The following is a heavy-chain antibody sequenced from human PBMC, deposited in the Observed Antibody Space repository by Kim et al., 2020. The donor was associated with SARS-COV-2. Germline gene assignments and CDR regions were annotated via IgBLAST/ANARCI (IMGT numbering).Heavy chain of an antibody. Sequence: GGSLRLSCAASGFTFSSYSMNWVRQAPGKGLEWVSYISSSSSTIYYADSVKGRFTISRDNAKNSLYLQMNSLRAEDTAVYYCARDIVDTAMVTIDYWGQGTLVTVSS. D-gene: IGHD5-18*01. CDR1: GFTFSSYS. CDR2: ISSSSSTI. J-gene: IGHJ4*02. V-gene: IGHV3-48*04. CDR3: ARDIVDTAMVTIDY.